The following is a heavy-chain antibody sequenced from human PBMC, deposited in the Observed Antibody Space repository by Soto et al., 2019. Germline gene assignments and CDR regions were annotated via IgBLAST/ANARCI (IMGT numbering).Heavy chain of an antibody. CDR1: GFTFSNYD. V-gene: IGHV3-13*01. CDR2: IGTAGDT. J-gene: IGHJ4*02. CDR3: TRADYYDARGNYYFDY. D-gene: IGHD3-16*01. Sequence: GGSLRLSCAASGFTFSNYDMHWVRQASGKGLEWVAYIGTAGDTDYADSVKGRFTISRDNAKKFLYLQLNSLRAGDTATYYCTRADYYDARGNYYFDYCGQGTLVTVSS.